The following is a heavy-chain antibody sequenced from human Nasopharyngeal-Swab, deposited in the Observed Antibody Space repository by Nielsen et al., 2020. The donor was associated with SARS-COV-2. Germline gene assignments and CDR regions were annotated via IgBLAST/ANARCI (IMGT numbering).Heavy chain of an antibody. D-gene: IGHD3-10*01. CDR2: INHSGST. V-gene: IGHV4-34*01. J-gene: IGHJ6*02. CDR1: GGSFSGYY. CDR3: ARGVRLTRITMVRGPIESVYGMDV. Sequence: SQTPSLTCAVYGGSFSGYYWSWIRQPPGKGLEWTGEINHSGSTNYNPSLKSRVTISVDTSKNQFSLKPSSVTAADTAVYYCARGVRLTRITMVRGPIESVYGMDVWGQGTTVTVSS.